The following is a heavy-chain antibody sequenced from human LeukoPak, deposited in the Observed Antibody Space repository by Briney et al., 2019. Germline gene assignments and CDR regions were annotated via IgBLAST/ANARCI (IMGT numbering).Heavy chain of an antibody. CDR1: GGTFSSYA. CDR2: IIPIFGTA. D-gene: IGHD3-3*01. CDR3: ASVLWSGYPPSYFDY. J-gene: IGHJ4*02. V-gene: IGHV1-69*05. Sequence: SVKVSCKASGGTFSSYAISWVRQAPGQGLEWMGGIIPIFGTANYAQEFQGRVTVTTDESTSTAYMELSSLRSEDTAVYYCASVLWSGYPPSYFDYWGQGTLVTVSS.